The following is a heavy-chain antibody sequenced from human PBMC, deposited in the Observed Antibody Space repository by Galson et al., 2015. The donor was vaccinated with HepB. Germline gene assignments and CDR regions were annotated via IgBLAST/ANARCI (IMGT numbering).Heavy chain of an antibody. CDR1: GFTFSSYW. D-gene: IGHD3-22*01. CDR2: IKQDGSEK. CDR3: ARDKRILYYDSSGYYPIDAFDI. J-gene: IGHJ3*02. Sequence: SLRLSCAASGFTFSSYWMSWVRQAPGKGLEWVANIKQDGSEKYYVDSVKGRFTISRDNAKNSLYLQMNSLRAEDTAVYYCARDKRILYYDSSGYYPIDAFDIWGQGTMVTVSS. V-gene: IGHV3-7*03.